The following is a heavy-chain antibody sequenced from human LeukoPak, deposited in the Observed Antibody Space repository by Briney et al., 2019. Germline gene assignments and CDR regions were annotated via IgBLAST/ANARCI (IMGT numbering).Heavy chain of an antibody. V-gene: IGHV3-23*01. CDR1: VFTCSSYA. J-gene: IGHJ3*02. CDR3: AKEIAAAGNGAFDI. D-gene: IGHD6-13*01. Sequence: GGSLRLSCAASVFTCSSYAMSWLRQAPGKGLEWVSAISGSGGSTYYADSVKGRFTISRDNSKNTLYLQMNSLRAEDTAVYYCAKEIAAAGNGAFDIWGQGTMVTVSS. CDR2: ISGSGGST.